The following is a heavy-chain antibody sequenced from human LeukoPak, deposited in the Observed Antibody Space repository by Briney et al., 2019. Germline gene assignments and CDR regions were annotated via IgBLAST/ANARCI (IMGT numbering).Heavy chain of an antibody. J-gene: IGHJ3*02. V-gene: IGHV3-9*03. Sequence: GGSLRLSCAASGFTFDDYAMHWVRQAPGKGLEWVSGISWNSGEIAYADSVKGRFTISRDNAKSSLYLQMNSLRAEDMALYYCAKDIGDYRAFDMWGQGTMVTVSS. CDR3: AKDIGDYRAFDM. D-gene: IGHD2-21*02. CDR1: GFTFDDYA. CDR2: ISWNSGEI.